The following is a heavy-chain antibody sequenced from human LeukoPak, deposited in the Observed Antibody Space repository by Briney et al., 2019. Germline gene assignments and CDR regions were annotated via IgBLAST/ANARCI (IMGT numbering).Heavy chain of an antibody. Sequence: SLRLSCAAAGFIFSRYCMHWVSQAPGKGLEWVAAIWYEGSNKYYADSVKGRFTICRYNSKNTVYLKMNSLRAEDTDLYYCARGHYDFWSDYYYGMDVWGQGTTVTVSS. CDR3: ARGHYDFWSDYYYGMDV. D-gene: IGHD3-3*01. CDR1: GFIFSRYC. J-gene: IGHJ6*02. V-gene: IGHV3-33*01. CDR2: IWYEGSNK.